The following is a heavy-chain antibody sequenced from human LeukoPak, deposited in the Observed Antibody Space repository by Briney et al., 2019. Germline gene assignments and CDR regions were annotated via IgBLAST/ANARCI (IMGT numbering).Heavy chain of an antibody. V-gene: IGHV5-51*01. D-gene: IGHD3-3*01. Sequence: GESLKISCKGSGYSFTSYWIGWVRQMPGKGMEWMGIIYAGDSDTRYSPSFQGQVTISADKSISTAYLQWSSLKASDTAMYYCARLPRFWSGYYPYYFDYWGQGTLVTVSS. CDR1: GYSFTSYW. J-gene: IGHJ4*02. CDR3: ARLPRFWSGYYPYYFDY. CDR2: IYAGDSDT.